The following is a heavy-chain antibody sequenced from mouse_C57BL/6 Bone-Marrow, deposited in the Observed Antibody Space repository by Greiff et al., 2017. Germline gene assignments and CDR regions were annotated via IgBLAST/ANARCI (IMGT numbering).Heavy chain of an antibody. CDR3: ARGGDEYDGTGYCDV. V-gene: IGHV1-82*01. D-gene: IGHD2-4*01. J-gene: IGHJ1*03. CDR2: IYPGDGDT. Sequence: QVQLQHSGPELVKPGASVQFSCKASGYAFSSSWMNWVQQRPGKGLEWIGRIYPGDGDTNYNGTFKGKATLTADKASSTAYMQLSSLTSEDSAVYCCARGGDEYDGTGYCDVWGTGTTVTVSS. CDR1: GYAFSSSW.